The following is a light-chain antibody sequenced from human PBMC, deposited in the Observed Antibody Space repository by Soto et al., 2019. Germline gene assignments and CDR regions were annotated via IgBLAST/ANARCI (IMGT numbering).Light chain of an antibody. CDR1: TGTVTSRHW. CDR2: DTN. J-gene: IGLJ3*02. CDR3: SLFYSDTVL. Sequence: QAVVTQEPSLSVSPGGTVTLTCGSSTGTVTSRHWPYWFQQKPGQAPRTLLYDTNKRESWTPARFSGSLLGDKAALTLSGAQPEDEADYHCSLFYSDTVLFSGGTKLT. V-gene: IGLV7-46*01.